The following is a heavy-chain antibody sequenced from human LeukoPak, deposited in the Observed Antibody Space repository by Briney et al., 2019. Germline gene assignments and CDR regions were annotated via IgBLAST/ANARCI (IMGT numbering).Heavy chain of an antibody. D-gene: IGHD2-15*01. V-gene: IGHV4-34*01. CDR1: GGSFSGYY. CDR3: ARGPHLVVVAATPFGY. CDR2: INHSGST. J-gene: IGHJ4*02. Sequence: PSETLSLTCAVYGGSFSGYYWSWIRQPPGKGLEWIGEINHSGSTNYNPSLKSRVTISVDTSKNQFSLKLSSVTAADTAVYYCARGPHLVVVAATPFGYWGQGTLVTVSS.